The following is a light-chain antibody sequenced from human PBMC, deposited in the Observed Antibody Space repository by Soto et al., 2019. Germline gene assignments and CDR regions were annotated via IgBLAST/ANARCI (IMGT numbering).Light chain of an antibody. CDR1: DNIVHW. Sequence: DIQMTQSPSTLSASVGDRVAITCRASDNIVHWVAWYQQKPGKAPKLLIYKAANLADEVPSRFAGSGSGTDFTLTITRLQPEDFAVFYCQQYGSSPLTFGGGTRWIS. V-gene: IGKV1-5*03. CDR3: QQYGSSPLT. J-gene: IGKJ4*01. CDR2: KAA.